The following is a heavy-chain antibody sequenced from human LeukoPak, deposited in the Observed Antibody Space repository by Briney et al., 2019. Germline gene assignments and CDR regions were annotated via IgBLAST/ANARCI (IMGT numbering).Heavy chain of an antibody. Sequence: SQTLSLTCAISGDIFSSNSAAWDWGRQSPSRGLEWLVRTYYRANLFNDYAVSVKSRITVNPDTSKTQFSLQLNSVTPEDTAVYYCAREVTTAPNWFDPWGQGTLVTVSS. CDR2: TYYRANLFN. CDR3: AREVTTAPNWFDP. J-gene: IGHJ5*02. D-gene: IGHD1/OR15-1a*01. CDR1: GDIFSSNSAA. V-gene: IGHV6-1*01.